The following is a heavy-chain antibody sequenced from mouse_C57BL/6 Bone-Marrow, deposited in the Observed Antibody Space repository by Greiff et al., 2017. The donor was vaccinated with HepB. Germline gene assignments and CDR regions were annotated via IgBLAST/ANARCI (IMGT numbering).Heavy chain of an antibody. Sequence: EVKLVESGGGLVKPGGSLKLSCAASGFTFSSYTISWVRQTPEKRLEWVATISGGGGNTYYPDSVKGRFTISRDNAKNTLYLQMSSLRSEDTALYYCARRDYGSSSYAMDYWGQGTSVTVSS. CDR3: ARRDYGSSSYAMDY. CDR1: GFTFSSYT. V-gene: IGHV5-9*01. D-gene: IGHD1-1*01. CDR2: ISGGGGNT. J-gene: IGHJ4*01.